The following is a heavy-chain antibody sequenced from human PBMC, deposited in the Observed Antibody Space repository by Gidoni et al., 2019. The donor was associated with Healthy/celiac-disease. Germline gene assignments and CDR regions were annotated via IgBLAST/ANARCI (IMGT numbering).Heavy chain of an antibody. D-gene: IGHD1-26*01. CDR2: IIPILGIA. CDR3: ARDRMGESFDY. Sequence: QVPLVQSGAEVKKPGSSVKVSCQASGGTFSSYAISWVRQAPGQGLEWMGRIIPILGIANYAQKFQGRVTITADKSTSTAYMELSSLRSEDTAVYYCARDRMGESFDYWGQGTLVTVSS. CDR1: GGTFSSYA. V-gene: IGHV1-69*04. J-gene: IGHJ4*02.